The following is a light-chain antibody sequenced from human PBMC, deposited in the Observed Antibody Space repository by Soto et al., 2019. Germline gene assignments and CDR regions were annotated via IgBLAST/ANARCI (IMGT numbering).Light chain of an antibody. CDR1: QSVTSNY. V-gene: IGKV3-20*01. CDR2: GAS. CDR3: QQYGSSWT. J-gene: IGKJ1*01. Sequence: EIVLTQSPGTLSLSPGEGATLSCRASQSVTSNYLAWYQQTPGQAPRLLIYGASSRATGIPDRFSGSGSGTGFTLTISRLEPEDFALYYCQQYGSSWTFGQGTKVDIK.